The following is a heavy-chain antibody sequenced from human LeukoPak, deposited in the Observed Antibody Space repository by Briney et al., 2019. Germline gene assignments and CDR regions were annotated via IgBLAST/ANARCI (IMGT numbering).Heavy chain of an antibody. Sequence: GGSLRLSCAASGFTFSSHGMHWVRQAPGKGLVWVSRINSDGSSTTYADSVKGRFTVSRDNAKNTLYLQMNSLRAEDTAVYYCARLSCSSTSCSTYDYWGQGTLVTVSS. V-gene: IGHV3-74*01. CDR2: INSDGSST. CDR3: ARLSCSSTSCSTYDY. CDR1: GFTFSSHG. J-gene: IGHJ4*02. D-gene: IGHD2-2*01.